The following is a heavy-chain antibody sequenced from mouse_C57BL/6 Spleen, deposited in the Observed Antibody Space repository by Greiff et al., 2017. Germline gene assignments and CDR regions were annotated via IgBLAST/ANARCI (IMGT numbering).Heavy chain of an antibody. Sequence: DVMLVESGGGLVKPGGSLKLSCAASGFTFSSYAMSWVRQTPDKRLAWVATISDGGSYTYYPDNVQGRFTISRDNAKNNLYLQLSKLKSEDTAMYYCSRGRSNYNYWGQGTILTVSS. D-gene: IGHD2-5*01. CDR1: GFTFSSYA. V-gene: IGHV5-4*03. CDR3: SRGRSNYNY. CDR2: ISDGGSYT. J-gene: IGHJ2*01.